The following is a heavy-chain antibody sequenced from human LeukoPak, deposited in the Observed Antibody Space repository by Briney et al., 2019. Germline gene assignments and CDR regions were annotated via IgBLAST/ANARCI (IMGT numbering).Heavy chain of an antibody. V-gene: IGHV3-21*01. Sequence: GSLRLSCAASGFTFSSYSMNWVRQAPGKGLEWVSSISSSSSYIYYADSVKGRFTISRDNAKNSLYLQMNSLRTEDTAVYYCARDYDFWSGYNNYYYYYMDVWGKGTTVTVSS. CDR3: ARDYDFWSGYNNYYYYYMDV. CDR1: GFTFSSYS. J-gene: IGHJ6*03. CDR2: ISSSSSYI. D-gene: IGHD3-3*01.